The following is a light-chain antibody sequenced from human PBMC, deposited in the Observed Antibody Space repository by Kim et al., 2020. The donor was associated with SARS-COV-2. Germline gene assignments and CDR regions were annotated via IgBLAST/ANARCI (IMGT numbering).Light chain of an antibody. CDR1: SSNIGAGYD. CDR3: QSYDSSLSAYV. V-gene: IGLV1-40*01. J-gene: IGLJ1*01. Sequence: QRVTISCTGSSSNIGAGYDVHWYQQLPGAAPKLLIYGNNHRPSGVPDRLSASKSGTSASLAITGLQAEDEADYYCQSYDSSLSAYVFGTGTKVTVL. CDR2: GNN.